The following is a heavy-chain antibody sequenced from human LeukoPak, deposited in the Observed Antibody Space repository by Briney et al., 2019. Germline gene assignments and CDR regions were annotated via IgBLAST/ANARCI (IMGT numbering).Heavy chain of an antibody. J-gene: IGHJ6*03. CDR1: GGSIGSHLFY. CDR2: IYYSGST. Sequence: PSETLSLTCTVSGGSIGSHLFYWAWIRQLPGKGLEWIGSIYYSGSTYYNPSLKSRVTMSVDTSKNQFSLKLTSVTAADTAVYFCADMVRGVIVGPNFYSYYMDVWGKGATVTVS. V-gene: IGHV4-39*01. D-gene: IGHD3-10*01. CDR3: ADMVRGVIVGPNFYSYYMDV.